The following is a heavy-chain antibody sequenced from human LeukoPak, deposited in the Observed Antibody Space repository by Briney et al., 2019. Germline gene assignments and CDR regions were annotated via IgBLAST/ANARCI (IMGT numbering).Heavy chain of an antibody. CDR1: GESDNPYY. D-gene: IGHD2/OR15-2a*01. CDR2: IYKSGTT. CDR3: ARSFLDYMDV. J-gene: IGHJ6*03. Sequence: SETLSLTCTVSGESDNPYYWNWIRQSAGKGLEWIGHIYKSGTTNFNPSLTSRVTMSLDTSRNQFSLRLRSVTAADTAVYFCARSFLDYMDVWGKGTTVTVSS. V-gene: IGHV4-4*07.